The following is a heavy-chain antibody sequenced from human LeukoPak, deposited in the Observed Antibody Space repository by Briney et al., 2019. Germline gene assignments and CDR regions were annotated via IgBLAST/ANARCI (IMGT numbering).Heavy chain of an antibody. J-gene: IGHJ4*02. CDR3: ARQKKIVLVVYAIGYYFDY. V-gene: IGHV4-34*01. CDR2: INHSGST. CDR1: GGSFSGYY. D-gene: IGHD2-8*02. Sequence: PSETLSLTCAVYGGSFSGYYWSWIRQPPGKGLEWIGEINHSGSTNYNPPLKSRVTISVDTSKNQFSLKLSSVTAADTAVYYCARQKKIVLVVYAIGYYFDYWGQGTLVTVSS.